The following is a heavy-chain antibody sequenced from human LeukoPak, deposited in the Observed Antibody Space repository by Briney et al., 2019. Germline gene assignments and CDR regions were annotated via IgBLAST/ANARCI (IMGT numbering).Heavy chain of an antibody. J-gene: IGHJ4*02. CDR2: IYPGDSDT. Sequence: GESLKISCKGSGYSFTFYWIAWVRQMSGKGLEWMGIIYPGDSDTRYSPLFQGQVSISADKSINTAYLQWSSLEASDTAIYYCARQDGSGIYYFDNWGQGTLVTVSS. CDR3: ARQDGSGIYYFDN. V-gene: IGHV5-51*01. CDR1: GYSFTFYW. D-gene: IGHD3-10*01.